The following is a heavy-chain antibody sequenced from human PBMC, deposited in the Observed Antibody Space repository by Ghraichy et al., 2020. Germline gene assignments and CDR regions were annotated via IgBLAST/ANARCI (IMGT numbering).Heavy chain of an antibody. CDR3: ARKNGLDY. J-gene: IGHJ4*02. CDR1: GFTFSSYW. V-gene: IGHV3-7*01. CDR2: IKQDGSQI. Sequence: GGSLRLSCAASGFTFSSYWMNWVRQAPGKGLEWVANIKQDGSQIYYVDSVKGRFTISRDNAKNSLYLQMNSLRAEDTAVYYCARKNGLDYWGQGILVTVSS.